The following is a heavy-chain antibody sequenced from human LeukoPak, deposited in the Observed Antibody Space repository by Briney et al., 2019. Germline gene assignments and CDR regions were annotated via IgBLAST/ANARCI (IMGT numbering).Heavy chain of an antibody. D-gene: IGHD6-19*01. Sequence: PGGSLRLSCAASGFTFSSYAMHWVRQAPGKGLEWVAVISDDGSNKYYADSVKGRFTISRDNSKNTLYLQMNSLRAEDTAVYYCARDPPYSSGWYSDYYYGMDVWGQGTTVTVSS. CDR2: ISDDGSNK. CDR3: ARDPPYSSGWYSDYYYGMDV. CDR1: GFTFSSYA. J-gene: IGHJ6*02. V-gene: IGHV3-30-3*01.